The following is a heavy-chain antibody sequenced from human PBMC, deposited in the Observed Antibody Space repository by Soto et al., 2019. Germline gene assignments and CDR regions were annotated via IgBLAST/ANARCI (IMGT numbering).Heavy chain of an antibody. CDR3: ASQFCSGGACFNWFDP. CDR2: IFDSGIT. Sequence: SETLSLTCTVSGGSIRSSLYYWSWIRQPPGKGLEWTGYIFDSGITHYNPSLKSRVAMSVDTSKNQFSLNLTSVTAADTAVYFCASQFCSGGACFNWFDPWGHGTLVTVSS. J-gene: IGHJ5*02. V-gene: IGHV4-30-4*01. CDR1: GGSIRSSLYY. D-gene: IGHD2-21*02.